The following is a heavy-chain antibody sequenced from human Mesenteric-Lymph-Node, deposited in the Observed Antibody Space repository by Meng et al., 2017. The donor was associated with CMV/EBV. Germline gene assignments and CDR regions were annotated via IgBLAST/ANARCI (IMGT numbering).Heavy chain of an antibody. Sequence: GGSISSGGYSWSWIRQPPGKGLEWIGYIYHSGSTYYNPSLKSRVTISVDRSKNQFSLKLSSVTAADTAVYYCARQASSGWYSNWFDPWGQGTLVHRLL. D-gene: IGHD6-19*01. V-gene: IGHV4-30-2*01. J-gene: IGHJ5*02. CDR2: IYHSGST. CDR3: ARQASSGWYSNWFDP. CDR1: GGSISSGGYS.